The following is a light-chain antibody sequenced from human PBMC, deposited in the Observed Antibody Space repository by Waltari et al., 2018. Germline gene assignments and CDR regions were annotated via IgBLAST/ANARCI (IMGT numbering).Light chain of an antibody. CDR1: SSNIGAGFE. CDR3: QSFDSSPSGSHVV. CDR2: GNT. V-gene: IGLV1-40*01. Sequence: QSVLTQPPSVSGAPGPTVTIPCIGSSSNIGAGFEVHELQQQLPGTAPRLLIYGNTNRPSGVPDRFSATTSGMSASLAITGLQSGDEAHYFCQSFDSSPSGSHVVFGGGTKLTVL. J-gene: IGLJ2*01.